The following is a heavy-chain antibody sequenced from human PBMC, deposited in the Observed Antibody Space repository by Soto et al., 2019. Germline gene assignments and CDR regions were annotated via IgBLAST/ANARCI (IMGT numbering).Heavy chain of an antibody. Sequence: QVQLQQWGAGLLKPSETLSLTCAVYGGSFSGYYWSWIRQPPGKGLEWIGEINHSGNTNYNPSLKSRVTISVYTSKNQLFLNLSSVTAADTAMYYCARHHVRGRTIAGAAEFWGQGTLVTVSS. CDR3: ARHHVRGRTIAGAAEF. V-gene: IGHV4-34*01. CDR2: INHSGNT. D-gene: IGHD6-13*01. CDR1: GGSFSGYY. J-gene: IGHJ4*02.